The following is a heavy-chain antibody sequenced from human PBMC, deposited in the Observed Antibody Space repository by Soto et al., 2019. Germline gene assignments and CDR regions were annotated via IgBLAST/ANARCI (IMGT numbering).Heavy chain of an antibody. CDR1: GGSISSGGYS. Sequence: QQQLQESGSGLVKPSQTLSLTCAVSGGSISSGGYSWSWIRQPPGKGLEWIGYIYHSGSTYYNPSLKSRVTISVDRSKNQFSLKLSSVTAADTAVYYCDRGQVVAAQHWGQGTLVTVSS. J-gene: IGHJ4*02. V-gene: IGHV4-30-2*01. D-gene: IGHD2-15*01. CDR3: DRGQVVAAQH. CDR2: IYHSGST.